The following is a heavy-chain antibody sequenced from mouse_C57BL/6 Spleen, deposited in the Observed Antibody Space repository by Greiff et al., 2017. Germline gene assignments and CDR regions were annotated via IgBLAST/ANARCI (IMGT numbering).Heavy chain of an antibody. CDR1: GYAFTSYW. CDR3: ARAEGNPDY. V-gene: IGHV1-80*01. CDR2: IYPGDGDT. J-gene: IGHJ2*01. Sequence: QVQLQQSGAELVKPGASVKISCKASGYAFTSYWMNWVKQRAGKGLEWIGQIYPGDGDTNYNGKFKGKATLTADKSSSTAYMQLSSLTSEDSAVYLCARAEGNPDYWGQGTTLTVSS. D-gene: IGHD2-1*01.